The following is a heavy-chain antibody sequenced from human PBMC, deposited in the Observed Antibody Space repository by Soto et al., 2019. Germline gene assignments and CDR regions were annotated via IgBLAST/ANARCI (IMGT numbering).Heavy chain of an antibody. CDR3: ARVPPAVGSTANWYFDL. D-gene: IGHD2-8*02. Sequence: ASVKVSCKAFGYTFTNYHFSWVRQAPGQGLEWMGWVSTYNGNTNYAEKFQGRVTMTTDTSTRSAYMELKNLRSDDTAMYYCARVPPAVGSTANWYFDLWGRGTMLTLSS. CDR2: VSTYNGNT. CDR1: GYTFTNYH. J-gene: IGHJ2*01. V-gene: IGHV1-18*01.